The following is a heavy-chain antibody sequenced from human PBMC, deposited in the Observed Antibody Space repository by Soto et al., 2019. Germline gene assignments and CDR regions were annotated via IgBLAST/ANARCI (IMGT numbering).Heavy chain of an antibody. Sequence: SETLSLTCTVSGGSISSSSYYWGWIRQPPGKGLEWIGSIYYSGSTYYNPSLKSRVTISVDTSKNQFSLKLSSVTAADTAVYYCARHGGEYYDILTGYYSPLYGMDVWGQGTTVTVSS. CDR1: GGSISSSSYY. J-gene: IGHJ6*02. V-gene: IGHV4-39*01. D-gene: IGHD3-9*01. CDR3: ARHGGEYYDILTGYYSPLYGMDV. CDR2: IYYSGST.